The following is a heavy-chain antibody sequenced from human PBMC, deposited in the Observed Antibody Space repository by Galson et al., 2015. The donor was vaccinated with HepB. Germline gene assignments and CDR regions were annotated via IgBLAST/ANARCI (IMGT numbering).Heavy chain of an antibody. D-gene: IGHD3-3*01. J-gene: IGHJ4*02. CDR3: ARDHSPNCDSWSGCYGVFDY. Sequence: SLRLSCAASGFTFPTYTMNWVRQAPGEGLEWVSSITPGSNCISYAESVKGRFTISRDNAKNSLFLQMNSLRAEDTAVYYCARDHSPNCDSWSGCYGVFDYWGQGTLVTVSS. V-gene: IGHV3-21*01. CDR2: ITPGSNCI. CDR1: GFTFPTYT.